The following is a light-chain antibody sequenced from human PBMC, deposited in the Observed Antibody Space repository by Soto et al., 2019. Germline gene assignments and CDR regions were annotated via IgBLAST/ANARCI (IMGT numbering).Light chain of an antibody. CDR3: MHSLQLPYT. Sequence: DIVVTQTPLSLSVTPGQPASISCKSGQSLVHTDGKTYLFWYLQRPGQPPQPLIYQVSNRFSGVPDRFSGSGSGTDFTLKISRMEAEDVGLYYCMHSLQLPYTFGQGTNLEIK. J-gene: IGKJ2*01. V-gene: IGKV2D-29*01. CDR2: QVS. CDR1: QSLVHTDGKTY.